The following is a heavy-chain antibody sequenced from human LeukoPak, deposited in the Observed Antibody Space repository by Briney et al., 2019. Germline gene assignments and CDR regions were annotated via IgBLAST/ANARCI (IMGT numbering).Heavy chain of an antibody. J-gene: IGHJ4*02. V-gene: IGHV3-15*01. CDR1: GFTFSNAW. CDR2: MKSKTDGGTT. Sequence: GGSLRLSCAASGFTFSNAWMSWVRQAPGKGLDWVGRMKSKTDGGTTDYAAPVKGRFTISRDDSKNTLYLQMNSLKTEDTAVYYCTTDQDFWSKYARGYWGQGTLVTVSS. D-gene: IGHD3-3*01. CDR3: TTDQDFWSKYARGY.